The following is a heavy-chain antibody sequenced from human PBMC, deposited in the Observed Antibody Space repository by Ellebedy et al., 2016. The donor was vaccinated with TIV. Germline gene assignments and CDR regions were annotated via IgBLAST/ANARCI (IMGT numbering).Heavy chain of an antibody. V-gene: IGHV3-72*01. CDR2: TRDKANSYTT. CDR3: ASNGDKGY. Sequence: GESLKISCAASGFTFSDHYIDWVRQAPGKGLEWVGRTRDKANSYTTDYAASVKGRFTISRDVSKNSVYLQMNSLKTEDTAVYYCASNGDKGYWGQGTLVTVSS. CDR1: GFTFSDHY. D-gene: IGHD4-23*01. J-gene: IGHJ4*02.